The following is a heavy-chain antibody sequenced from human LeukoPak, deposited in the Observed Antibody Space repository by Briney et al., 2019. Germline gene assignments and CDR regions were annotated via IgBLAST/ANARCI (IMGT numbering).Heavy chain of an antibody. CDR3: ARLVSYDVLTENFYKYYMDV. CDR2: IYYTGST. V-gene: IGHV4-39*01. Sequence: SETLSLTCTVSSGSISSNNYYWGWIRQPPGKGLEWIVSIYYTGSTFYNPSLKSRVTMSLDALKNQFTLKVTSVTATDTAVYYCARLVSYDVLTENFYKYYMDVWGKGTTVTVSS. J-gene: IGHJ6*03. D-gene: IGHD3-9*01. CDR1: SGSISSNNYY.